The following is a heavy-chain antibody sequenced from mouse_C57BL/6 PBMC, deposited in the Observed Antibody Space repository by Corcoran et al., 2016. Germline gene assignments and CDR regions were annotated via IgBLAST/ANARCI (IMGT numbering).Heavy chain of an antibody. Sequence: EVQLQQSGPVLVKPGASVKMSCKASGYTFTDYYMNWVKQSHGKSLEWIGVINPYNGGTSYNQKFKSKATLTVDTSSSTAYMQLSSLTSEDSAVYYCARTGTFAYWGQGTLVTVSA. V-gene: IGHV1-19*01. D-gene: IGHD4-1*01. CDR3: ARTGTFAY. CDR1: GYTFTDYY. J-gene: IGHJ3*01. CDR2: INPYNGGT.